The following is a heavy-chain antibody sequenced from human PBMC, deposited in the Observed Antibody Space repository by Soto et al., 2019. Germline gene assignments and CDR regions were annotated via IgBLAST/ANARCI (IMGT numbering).Heavy chain of an antibody. CDR1: GFTFSSYS. V-gene: IGHV3-21*01. D-gene: IGHD2-15*01. CDR2: ISSSSSYI. J-gene: IGHJ6*02. Sequence: GGSLRLSCAASGFTFSSYSMNWVRQAPGKGLEWVSSISSSSSYIYYADSVKGRFTISRDNAKNSLYLQMNSLRAEDTAVYYCAKVDCSGGSCYSYYYYGMDVWGQGTTVTVSS. CDR3: AKVDCSGGSCYSYYYYGMDV.